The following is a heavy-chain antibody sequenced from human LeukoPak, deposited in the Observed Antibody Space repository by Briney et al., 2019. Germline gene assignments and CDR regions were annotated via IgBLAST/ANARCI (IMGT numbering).Heavy chain of an antibody. CDR3: ARVEGLSSSPRTLRY. J-gene: IGHJ4*02. V-gene: IGHV1-2*02. CDR1: GYTFTDFY. D-gene: IGHD2-15*01. Sequence: ASVKVSCKASGYTFTDFYLHWVRQAPGQGLEWMGCINPNRGDTNYGQKFQGRVTITRATSISTDYMELTRLASDDTAIYYCARVEGLSSSPRTLRYWGQGTLVSVSS. CDR2: INPNRGDT.